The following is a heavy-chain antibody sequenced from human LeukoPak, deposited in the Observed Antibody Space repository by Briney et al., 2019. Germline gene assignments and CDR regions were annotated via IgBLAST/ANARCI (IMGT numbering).Heavy chain of an antibody. J-gene: IGHJ4*02. D-gene: IGHD3-3*01. CDR2: IIPIFGTA. CDR3: ATGPSTIFGVVITPFDY. CDR1: GGTFSSYA. Sequence: GASVKVSCKASGGTFSSYAISWVRQAPGQGLEWMGGIIPIFGTANYAQKFQGRVTITADESTSTAYMELSSLRSEDTAVYYCATGPSTIFGVVITPFDYWGQGTLVTVSS. V-gene: IGHV1-69*01.